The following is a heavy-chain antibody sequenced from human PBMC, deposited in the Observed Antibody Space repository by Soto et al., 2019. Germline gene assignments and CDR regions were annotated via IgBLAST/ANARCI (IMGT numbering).Heavy chain of an antibody. V-gene: IGHV3-30-3*01. CDR2: ISSDGGKA. Sequence: QVQLVESGGGVVQPGRSLRLSCAASGFTVSYFGLHWVRQAPGKGLEWVAFISSDGGKAYYADSMKGRFTISSDNSKNTLDVQMYSLKPEDTAVYYCARDWAWNYDYWCQGTLVTVAS. CDR3: ARDWAWNYDY. D-gene: IGHD1-7*01. J-gene: IGHJ4*02. CDR1: GFTVSYFG.